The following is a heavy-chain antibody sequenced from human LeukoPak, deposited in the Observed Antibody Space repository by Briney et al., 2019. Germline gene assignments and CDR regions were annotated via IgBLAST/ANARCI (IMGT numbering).Heavy chain of an antibody. CDR2: INPNSGGT. CDR3: ARPHDGGSYSNDAFDI. V-gene: IGHV1-2*02. J-gene: IGHJ3*02. Sequence: ASVKVSCKASGYTFTDYYMHWVRQAPGQGLEWMGWINPNSGGTHYAQKFQGRVTMTRDTSISTAYMELRGLRSDDTAVYYCARPHDGGSYSNDAFDIWGQGTMVTVSS. CDR1: GYTFTDYY. D-gene: IGHD1-26*01.